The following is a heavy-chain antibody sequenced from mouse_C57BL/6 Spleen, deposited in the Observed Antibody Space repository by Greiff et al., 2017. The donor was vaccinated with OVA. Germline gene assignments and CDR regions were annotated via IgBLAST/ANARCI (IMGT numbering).Heavy chain of an antibody. V-gene: IGHV1-82*01. CDR2: IYPGDGDT. CDR3: ARLYYDYDVGYYYAMDY. CDR1: GYAFSSSW. J-gene: IGHJ4*01. Sequence: QVQLQQSGPELVKPGASVKISCKASGYAFSSSWMNWVKQRPGKGLEWIGRIYPGDGDTNYNGKFKGKATLTADKSSSTAYMQLSSLTSEDSAVYFCARLYYDYDVGYYYAMDYWGQGTSVTVSS. D-gene: IGHD2-4*01.